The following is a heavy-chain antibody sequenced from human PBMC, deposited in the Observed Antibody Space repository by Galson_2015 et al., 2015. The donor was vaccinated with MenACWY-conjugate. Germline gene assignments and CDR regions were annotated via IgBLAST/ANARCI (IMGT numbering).Heavy chain of an antibody. D-gene: IGHD2-2*01. Sequence: SVKVFCKAPGYTFTNYAMHWVRQAPGQGLEWMGWIDTDTGDPTYAQGFAGRFVFSLDTSVNTAYLQISRLTVEDTAVYYCARDQYCSSTSCYDSTSGIDPWGQGTLVTVSS. J-gene: IGHJ5*02. CDR1: GYTFTNYA. V-gene: IGHV7-4-1*02. CDR3: ARDQYCSSTSCYDSTSGIDP. CDR2: IDTDTGDP.